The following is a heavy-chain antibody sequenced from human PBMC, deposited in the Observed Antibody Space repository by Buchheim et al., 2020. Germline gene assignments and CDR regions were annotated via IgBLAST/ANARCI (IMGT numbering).Heavy chain of an antibody. J-gene: IGHJ5*01. V-gene: IGHV4-4*02. CDR2: TYHDGTT. CDR1: GGSIRTDNW. D-gene: IGHD2-2*01. Sequence: QLQLWESGPGLVKPSGTLSLTCAVSGGSIRTDNWWSWVRQPPEKGLEWIGETYHDGTTQYNPSLQCRVTISVDTSKNQFSLRLTSVTAADAALYYCARVRPAGDLGLFDSWGQGAL. CDR3: ARVRPAGDLGLFDS.